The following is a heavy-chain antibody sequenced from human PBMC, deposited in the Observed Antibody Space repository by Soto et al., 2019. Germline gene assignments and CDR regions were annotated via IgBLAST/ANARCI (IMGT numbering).Heavy chain of an antibody. CDR1: GFTFSSYG. V-gene: IGHV3-33*01. CDR2: IWYDGSNK. CDR3: AASSGYRSLDY. J-gene: IGHJ4*02. Sequence: PGGSLRLSCAASGFTFSSYGMHWVRQAPGKGLEWVAVIWYDGSNKYYADSVKGRFTISRDNSKNTLYLQMNSLRAEDTAVYYCAASSGYRSLDYWGQGILVTVSS. D-gene: IGHD3-22*01.